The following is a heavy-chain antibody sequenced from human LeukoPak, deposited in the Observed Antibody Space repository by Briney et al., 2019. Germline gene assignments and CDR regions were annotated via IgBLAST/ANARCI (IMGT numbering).Heavy chain of an antibody. V-gene: IGHV3-30*02. J-gene: IGHJ4*02. CDR3: ASTVVDNCDY. D-gene: IGHD3-22*01. CDR2: IRSDGSNK. CDR1: GFTFSTYA. Sequence: GGSLRLSCATSGFTFSTYAMHWVRQAPGKGLEWVAFIRSDGSNKYYEDSVKGRFTISRDNSKNTLYLQMNSLRAEDTAIYYCASTVVDNCDYWGQGTLVTVSS.